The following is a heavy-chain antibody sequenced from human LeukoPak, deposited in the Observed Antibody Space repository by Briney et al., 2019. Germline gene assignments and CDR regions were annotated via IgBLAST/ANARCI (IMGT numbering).Heavy chain of an antibody. J-gene: IGHJ4*02. Sequence: GRSLRLSCAASGFTFSSYAMHWVRQAPGKGLEWVAVISYDGSNKYYADSVKGRFTISRDNSKNTLYLQMNSLRAEDTAVYYCARLYYDSSGYYPTIDYWGQGTLVTVSS. D-gene: IGHD3-22*01. V-gene: IGHV3-30*04. CDR2: ISYDGSNK. CDR3: ARLYYDSSGYYPTIDY. CDR1: GFTFSSYA.